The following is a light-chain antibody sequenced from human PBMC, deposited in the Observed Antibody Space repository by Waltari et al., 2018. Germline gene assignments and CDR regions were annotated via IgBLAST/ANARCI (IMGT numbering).Light chain of an antibody. Sequence: AIRITQSPSSLSASTGDSVTITCRASQVIRSYLAWYQQKPGKAPKFLIYAASTLQSGVPSRFSGSGSGTDFTLTISCLQSEDFASYYCQQYYSHPPTFGQGTKVENK. V-gene: IGKV1-8*01. CDR1: QVIRSY. J-gene: IGKJ1*01. CDR3: QQYYSHPPT. CDR2: AAS.